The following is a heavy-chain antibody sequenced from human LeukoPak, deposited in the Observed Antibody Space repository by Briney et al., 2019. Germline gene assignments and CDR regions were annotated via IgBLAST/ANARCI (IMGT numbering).Heavy chain of an antibody. D-gene: IGHD3-3*01. CDR2: ISYDGSNK. CDR3: ARTRTYDFWSGYWVFDAFDI. CDR1: EFTFSNYA. V-gene: IGHV3-30*03. J-gene: IGHJ3*02. Sequence: GRSLRLSCAASEFTFSNYAMSWVRQAPGKGLEWVAVISYDGSNKYYADSVKGRFTISRDNSKNTLYLQMNSLRAEDTAVYYCARTRTYDFWSGYWVFDAFDIWGQGTMVTVSS.